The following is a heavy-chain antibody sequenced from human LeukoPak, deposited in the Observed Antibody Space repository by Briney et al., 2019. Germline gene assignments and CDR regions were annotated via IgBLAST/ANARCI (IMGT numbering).Heavy chain of an antibody. J-gene: IGHJ1*01. CDR2: ISAYNGNT. CDR3: ARHAKPHYYDSSGYRH. Sequence: ASVKVSCKASGYTFTSYGISWVRQAPGQGLEWMGWISAYNGNTNYAQKLQGRVTMTTDTSTSTAYMELRSLRSDDTAVYYCARHAKPHYYDSSGYRHWGQGTLVTVSS. D-gene: IGHD3-22*01. CDR1: GYTFTSYG. V-gene: IGHV1-18*01.